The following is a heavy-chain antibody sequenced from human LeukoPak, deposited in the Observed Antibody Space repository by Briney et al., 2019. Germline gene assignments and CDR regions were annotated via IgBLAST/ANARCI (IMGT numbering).Heavy chain of an antibody. CDR1: GFTFSNAW. V-gene: IGHV3-15*01. Sequence: GVSLRLSCAASGFTFSNAWMSWVPQAPGKGLEWVGHIKSKTDGGTTDYAAPVKGRFTISRDDSKNTLYLQMNSLKTEDTAVYYCTTGWDHSSSWHPPHLTPGGGNDYWGQGTLVTVSS. CDR3: TTGWDHSSSWHPPHLTPGGGNDY. CDR2: IKSKTDGGTT. D-gene: IGHD6-13*01. J-gene: IGHJ4*02.